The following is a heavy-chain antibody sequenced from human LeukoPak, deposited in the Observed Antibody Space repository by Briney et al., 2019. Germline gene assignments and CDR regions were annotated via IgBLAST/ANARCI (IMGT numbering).Heavy chain of an antibody. CDR1: GGSISGYY. CDR3: ARARYTFDY. D-gene: IGHD1-1*01. Sequence: CETLALTCTVSGGSISGYYWTWIRQPPGKGLEYIGYIYYSGSTNHNPSLKSRVTISVDTSKNQFSLKLSSVTAADTAVYYCARARYTFDYWGQGSLVTVSS. V-gene: IGHV4-59*01. J-gene: IGHJ4*02. CDR2: IYYSGST.